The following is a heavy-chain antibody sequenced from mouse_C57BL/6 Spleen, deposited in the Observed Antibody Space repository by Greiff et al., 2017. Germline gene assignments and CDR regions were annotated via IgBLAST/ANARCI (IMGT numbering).Heavy chain of an antibody. J-gene: IGHJ1*03. CDR2: IWTGGGT. Sequence: VQVVESGPGLVAPSQSLSITCTVSGFSLTSYAISWVRQPPGKGLEWLGVIWTGGGTNYNSALKSRLSISKDNSKSQVFLKMNSLQTDDTARYYCARHYGSSLYWYFDVWGTGTTVTVSS. CDR3: ARHYGSSLYWYFDV. D-gene: IGHD1-1*01. CDR1: GFSLTSYA. V-gene: IGHV2-9-1*01.